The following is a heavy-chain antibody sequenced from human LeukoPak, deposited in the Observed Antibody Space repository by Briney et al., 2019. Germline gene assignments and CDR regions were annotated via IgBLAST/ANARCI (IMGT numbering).Heavy chain of an antibody. CDR3: AADTFLEWSYAAYYYYGMDV. J-gene: IGHJ6*02. Sequence: ASVKVSCKASGYTFTSYGISWVRQAPGQGLEWIGWIVVGSGNTNYAQKFQERVTITRDMSTSTAYMELSSLRSEDTAVYYCAADTFLEWSYAAYYYYGMDVWGQGTTVTVSS. V-gene: IGHV1-58*02. CDR2: IVVGSGNT. D-gene: IGHD3-3*02. CDR1: GYTFTSYG.